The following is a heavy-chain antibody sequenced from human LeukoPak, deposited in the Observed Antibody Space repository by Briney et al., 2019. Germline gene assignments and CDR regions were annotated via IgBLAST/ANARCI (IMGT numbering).Heavy chain of an antibody. D-gene: IGHD2-21*02. CDR2: IYYSGST. V-gene: IGHV4-59*01. Sequence: SETLSLTCGVYGGSFSGYFWSWIRQPPGKGLEWIGYIYYSGSTNYNPSLKSRVTISVDTSKNQFSLKLSSVTAADTAVYYCARFCGGDCYSAVHAFDIWGQGTMVTVSS. CDR1: GGSFSGYF. J-gene: IGHJ3*02. CDR3: ARFCGGDCYSAVHAFDI.